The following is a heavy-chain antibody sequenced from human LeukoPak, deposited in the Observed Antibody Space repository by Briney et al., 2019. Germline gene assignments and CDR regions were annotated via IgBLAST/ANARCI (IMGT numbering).Heavy chain of an antibody. Sequence: GGSLRLSCAASGFTFDDYAMHWVRQAPGKGLEWVSGISWNSGSIGYADSVKGRFTISRDNAKNSLYLQMNSLRAEDTAVYYCAREDSTLDYWGQGTLVTVSS. J-gene: IGHJ4*02. D-gene: IGHD6-13*01. CDR2: ISWNSGSI. CDR1: GFTFDDYA. CDR3: AREDSTLDY. V-gene: IGHV3-9*01.